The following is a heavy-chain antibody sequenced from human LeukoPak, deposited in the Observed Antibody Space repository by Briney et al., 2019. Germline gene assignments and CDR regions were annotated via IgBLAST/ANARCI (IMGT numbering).Heavy chain of an antibody. CDR2: FDPEDGET. V-gene: IGHV1-24*01. J-gene: IGHJ4*02. Sequence: ASVKVSCKISGHTLTESSMYWVRQAPGKGLEWMGTFDPEDGETIYAQKFQGRVTLTEDTSTDTAYMELRSLRSDDTAVYYCATSLGYCSQGICYRWDYFDYWGQGTLVTVSS. CDR1: GHTLTESS. D-gene: IGHD2-15*01. CDR3: ATSLGYCSQGICYRWDYFDY.